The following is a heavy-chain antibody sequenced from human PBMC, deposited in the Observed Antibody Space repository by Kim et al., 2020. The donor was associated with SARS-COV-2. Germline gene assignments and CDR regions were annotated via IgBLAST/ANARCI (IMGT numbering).Heavy chain of an antibody. Sequence: ASVKVSCKASGYTFTGYYMHWVRQAPGQGLEWMGWINPNSGGTNYAQKFQGRVTMTRDTSISTAYMELSRLRSDDTAVYYCASVPEEYCSSTSCHFDAFDIWGQGTMVTVSS. J-gene: IGHJ3*02. CDR2: INPNSGGT. D-gene: IGHD2-2*01. CDR3: ASVPEEYCSSTSCHFDAFDI. CDR1: GYTFTGYY. V-gene: IGHV1-2*02.